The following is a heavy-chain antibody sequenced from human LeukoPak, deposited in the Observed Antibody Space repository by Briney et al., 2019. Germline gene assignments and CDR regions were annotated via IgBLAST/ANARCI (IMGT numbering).Heavy chain of an antibody. J-gene: IGHJ4*02. D-gene: IGHD6-13*01. V-gene: IGHV3-30*18. CDR3: AKVTTGIAAAGIDC. CDR1: GFTFSSYG. CDR2: ASYDGSEK. Sequence: GRSLRLSCAASGFTFSSYGMHWVRQAPGKGLEWVAAASYDGSEKYYADTVKGRFTISRDNSKNTLYLQMNSLRADDTAVYSCAKVTTGIAAAGIDCWGQGTLVIVSS.